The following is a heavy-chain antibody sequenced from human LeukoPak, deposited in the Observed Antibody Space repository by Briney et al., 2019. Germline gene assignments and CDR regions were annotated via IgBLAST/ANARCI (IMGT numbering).Heavy chain of an antibody. V-gene: IGHV3-53*04. Sequence: PGGSLRLSCAASGFTVSSKYMSWVRQAPGKGLEWVSVIYSGGSTYYADSVKGRFTISRHNSKNTLYLQMNSLRAEDTAVYYCARTTNYYYYGMDVWGQGTTVTVSS. D-gene: IGHD1-1*01. CDR2: IYSGGST. CDR1: GFTVSSKY. CDR3: ARTTNYYYYGMDV. J-gene: IGHJ6*02.